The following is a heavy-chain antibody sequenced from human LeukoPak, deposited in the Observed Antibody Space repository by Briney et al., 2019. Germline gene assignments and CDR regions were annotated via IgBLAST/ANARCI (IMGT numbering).Heavy chain of an antibody. J-gene: IGHJ6*02. CDR3: ARDASTAMGYYGMDV. Sequence: PGGSLRLSCAASGFTFSSYSMNWVRQAPGKGLEWVSSISSSSSYIYYADSVKGRFTTSRDNAKNSLYLQMNSLRAEDTAVYYCARDASTAMGYYGMDVWGQGTTVTVSS. CDR1: GFTFSSYS. D-gene: IGHD5-18*01. CDR2: ISSSSSYI. V-gene: IGHV3-21*01.